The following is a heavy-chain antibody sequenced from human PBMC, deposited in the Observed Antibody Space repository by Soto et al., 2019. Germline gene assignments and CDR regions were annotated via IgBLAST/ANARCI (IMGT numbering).Heavy chain of an antibody. CDR1: GFTFNNKW. CDR3: ARGGAMGVDY. V-gene: IGHV3-74*01. CDR2: IDGAAATT. Sequence: GESLKISFTASGFTFNNKWMHWVRQAPGKGLVWLSRIDGAAATTNYADSVKGRFTISRDNAKNIVFLHVNGLTDEDTAVYYCARGGAMGVDYWGQGTLVTVSS. D-gene: IGHD1-26*01. J-gene: IGHJ4*02.